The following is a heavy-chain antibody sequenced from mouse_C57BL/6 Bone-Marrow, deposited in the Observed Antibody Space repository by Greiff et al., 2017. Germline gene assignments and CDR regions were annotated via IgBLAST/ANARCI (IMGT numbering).Heavy chain of an antibody. CDR3: ARWGDYDGDFDY. CDR1: GYTFTSYW. D-gene: IGHD2-4*01. Sequence: QVQLQQSGAELVKPGASVKMSCKASGYTFTSYWITWVKQRPGQGLEWIGDIYPGSGSTKYNEKFKSKATLTVDTSSSTAYMQLSSLTSEDSAVYYCARWGDYDGDFDYWGQGTTLTVSS. CDR2: IYPGSGST. V-gene: IGHV1-55*01. J-gene: IGHJ2*01.